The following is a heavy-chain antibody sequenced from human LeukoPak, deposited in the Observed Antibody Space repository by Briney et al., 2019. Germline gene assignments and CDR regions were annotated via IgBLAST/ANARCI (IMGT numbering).Heavy chain of an antibody. V-gene: IGHV3-23*01. CDR2: ISGSGGST. CDR1: GFTFSSYA. CDR3: AKDLPSGWLTKTIVFDY. Sequence: GGSLRLSCAASGFTFSSYAMSWVRQAPGKGLEWVSAISGSGGSTYYADSVKGRFTISRDNSKNTLYLQMNSLRAEDTAVYDCAKDLPSGWLTKTIVFDYWGQGTLVTVSS. D-gene: IGHD6-19*01. J-gene: IGHJ4*02.